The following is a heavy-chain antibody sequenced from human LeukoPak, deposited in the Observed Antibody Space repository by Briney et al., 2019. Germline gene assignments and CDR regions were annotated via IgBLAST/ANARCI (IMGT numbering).Heavy chain of an antibody. J-gene: IGHJ3*02. CDR3: AKEEAADGDAFDI. Sequence: SGGSLRLSCAASGFTFSSYGMHWVCHAPGKGLERVTVISYDGSNEYFADSVKGRFTISRDNSKNTLYLQMSSLRAEDTAVYYCAKEEAADGDAFDIWGQGTMVTVSS. CDR2: ISYDGSNE. CDR1: GFTFSSYG. D-gene: IGHD6-13*01. V-gene: IGHV3-30*18.